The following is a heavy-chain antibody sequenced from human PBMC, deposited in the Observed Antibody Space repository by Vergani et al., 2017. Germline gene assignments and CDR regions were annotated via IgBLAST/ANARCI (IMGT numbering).Heavy chain of an antibody. CDR1: GYSFTSYW. D-gene: IGHD6-13*01. J-gene: IGHJ3*02. Sequence: EVTLVQSGAEVKTPGESLKISCKGSGYSFTSYWIGWVRQMPGKGLEWMGIIYPGDSDTRDSPSFQGLVTISADKSISTAYLQWSSLNAADTAMYYCAVCETYSSSWYIADAFDRGGQGTMVTGSS. CDR3: AVCETYSSSWYIADAFDR. V-gene: IGHV5-51*03. CDR2: IYPGDSDT.